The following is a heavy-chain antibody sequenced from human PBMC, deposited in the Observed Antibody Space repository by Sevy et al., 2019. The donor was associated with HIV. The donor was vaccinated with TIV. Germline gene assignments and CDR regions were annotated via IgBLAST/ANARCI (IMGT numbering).Heavy chain of an antibody. CDR2: ISSSGSTI. V-gene: IGHV3-11*01. D-gene: IGHD2-21*01. CDR1: GFTFSDYY. CDR3: ARDFLVRARYWFDP. J-gene: IGHJ5*02. Sequence: GGSLRLSCAASGFTFSDYYMSWIRQAPGKGLEWVSYISSSGSTIYYADSVKGRFTISRDNAKNSLYLQMNSLRAEDTAVYYCARDFLVRARYWFDPWGQGTLVTVSS.